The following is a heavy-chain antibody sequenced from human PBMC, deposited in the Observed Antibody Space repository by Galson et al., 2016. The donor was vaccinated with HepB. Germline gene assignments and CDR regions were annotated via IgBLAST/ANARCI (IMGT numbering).Heavy chain of an antibody. CDR2: LDWDDDK. V-gene: IGHV2-70*04. Sequence: PALVKPTQTLTLTCPFSGFSLSTSGMRVSWIRQPPGKALEWLARLDWDDDKFYSTSLKTRLTISKDTSKNQVVLTMTNMDPVDTATYYCARIPGGYQGPQYGMDVWGQGTTVTVSS. CDR3: ARIPGGYQGPQYGMDV. D-gene: IGHD1-26*01. CDR1: GFSLSTSGMR. J-gene: IGHJ6*02.